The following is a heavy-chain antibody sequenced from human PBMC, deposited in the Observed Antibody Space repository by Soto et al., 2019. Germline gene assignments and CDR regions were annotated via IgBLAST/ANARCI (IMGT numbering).Heavy chain of an antibody. V-gene: IGHV6-1*01. CDR2: TYYRSKWYT. Sequence: SQTLSLTCVISGDSVSSNIAAWDWIRQSPSRGLEWLGRTYYRSKWYTDYAVSVRSRITINPDTSENQFTLQLISMTPEDTAVYYCARARGVDSWGQGTLVTVSS. CDR1: GDSVSSNIAA. CDR3: ARARGVDS. J-gene: IGHJ5*01. D-gene: IGHD3-16*01.